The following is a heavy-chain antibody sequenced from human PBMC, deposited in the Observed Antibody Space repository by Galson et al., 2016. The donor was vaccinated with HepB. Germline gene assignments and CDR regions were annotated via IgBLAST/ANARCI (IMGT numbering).Heavy chain of an antibody. CDR3: ARGRLAFFDWGGGWFDP. Sequence: SVKVSCKASGYTFTSYYMHWVRQAPGQGLEWMGIINPSGGSTSYAQKFQGGVTMTRDTSTSTVYMELSSLRSEDTAIYYCARGRLAFFDWGGGWFDPWGQGTLVTVSS. J-gene: IGHJ5*02. V-gene: IGHV1-46*01. D-gene: IGHD3-9*01. CDR2: INPSGGST. CDR1: GYTFTSYY.